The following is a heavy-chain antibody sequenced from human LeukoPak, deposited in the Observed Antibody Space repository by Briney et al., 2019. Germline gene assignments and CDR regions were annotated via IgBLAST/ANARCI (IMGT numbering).Heavy chain of an antibody. J-gene: IGHJ5*02. CDR3: AKDILLWFGEPPADP. V-gene: IGHV3-23*01. CDR2: IFGSGGST. Sequence: QAGGSLRLSCAASGFTFSTYAMYWVRQAPGKGLEWVSGIFGSGGSTHYADSVKGRFTISRDNSKNTLYLQMNSLRAEDTAVYYCAKDILLWFGEPPADPWGQGTLVTVSS. CDR1: GFTFSTYA. D-gene: IGHD3-10*01.